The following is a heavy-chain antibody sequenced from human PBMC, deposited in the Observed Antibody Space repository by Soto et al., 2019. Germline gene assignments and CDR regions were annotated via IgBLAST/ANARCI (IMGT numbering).Heavy chain of an antibody. CDR1: GFTFSSYW. J-gene: IGHJ5*02. V-gene: IGHV3-74*01. CDR3: ARETAILGWFDP. D-gene: IGHD2-21*02. Sequence: GGSLRLSCAASGFTFSSYWMHWVRQAPGKGLVWVSRINSDGSSTSYADSVKGRFTISRDNAKNTLYLQMNSLRAEDTAVYYCARETAILGWFDPWGQGTLVTVSS. CDR2: INSDGSST.